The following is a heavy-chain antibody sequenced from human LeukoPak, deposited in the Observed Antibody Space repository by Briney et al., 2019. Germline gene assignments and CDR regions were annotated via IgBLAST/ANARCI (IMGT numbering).Heavy chain of an antibody. Sequence: SQTLSLTCAIPGDSVSSNIASWNWIRQSPSRGLEWLGRTYYRSKWCNDYAVSVKSRITINPDTSKNQFSLQLNSVTPEDTAVYYCARVYNWNPAGAFDIWGQGTVVTVSS. CDR1: GDSVSSNIAS. CDR2: TYYRSKWCN. D-gene: IGHD1-1*01. V-gene: IGHV6-1*01. CDR3: ARVYNWNPAGAFDI. J-gene: IGHJ3*02.